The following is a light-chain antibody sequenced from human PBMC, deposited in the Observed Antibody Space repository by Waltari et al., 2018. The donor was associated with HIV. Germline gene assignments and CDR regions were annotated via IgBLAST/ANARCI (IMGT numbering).Light chain of an antibody. J-gene: IGLJ2*01. CDR3: YSRDNSRNHRV. Sequence: SYALTQPLPVPPSPVQTARITCPADAFPKNNAHLYQQKPGQAPVKVIYADNKRPSGIPERFSGSSSGTMATLTITAAQVEDEADYYCYSRDNSRNHRVFGGGTKLTVL. CDR2: ADN. V-gene: IGLV3-10*01. CDR1: AFPKNN.